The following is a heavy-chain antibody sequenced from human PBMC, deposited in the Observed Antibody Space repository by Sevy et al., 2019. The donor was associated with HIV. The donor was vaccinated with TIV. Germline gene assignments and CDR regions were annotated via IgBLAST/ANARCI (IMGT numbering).Heavy chain of an antibody. CDR2: INPNNGGT. D-gene: IGHD6-13*01. J-gene: IGHJ5*02. V-gene: IGHV1-2*02. Sequence: ASVKVSCKASGYSLTGYYIHWMRQAPGQGLEWMGWINPNNGGTNYAQRFQGRVTMTRDTSISTVSMELTSLRSDDTAVYFCARDFSASGTFVTRNCFDPWGQGTLVTVSS. CDR1: GYSLTGYY. CDR3: ARDFSASGTFVTRNCFDP.